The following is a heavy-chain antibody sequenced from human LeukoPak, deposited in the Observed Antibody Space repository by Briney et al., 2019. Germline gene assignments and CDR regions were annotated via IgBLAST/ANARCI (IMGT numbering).Heavy chain of an antibody. V-gene: IGHV4-39*07. CDR3: ARGQTWDY. J-gene: IGHJ4*02. Sequence: SETLSLTCSVSGGSTSSTSHYWGWIRQPPGKGLEWIGSIYYSGSTYYNPSLKSRVTISVDRSKNQFSLKLSSVTAADTAVYYCARGQTWDYWGQGSLVTVSS. CDR2: IYYSGST. CDR1: GGSTSSTSHY.